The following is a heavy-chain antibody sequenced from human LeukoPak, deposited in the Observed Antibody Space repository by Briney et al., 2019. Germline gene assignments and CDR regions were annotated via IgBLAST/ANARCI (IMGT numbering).Heavy chain of an antibody. Sequence: SGGALRLSCAASEFPFSSYWMSWVRPAPGKGLEWGANIKQDGGQIYYLESVKGRFTVSRDNAKNSLYVQMNSLRAEDTAVYYCARDKIVGATNFDYWGQGILVTVSS. V-gene: IGHV3-7*03. D-gene: IGHD1-26*01. CDR2: IKQDGGQI. J-gene: IGHJ4*02. CDR3: ARDKIVGATNFDY. CDR1: EFPFSSYW.